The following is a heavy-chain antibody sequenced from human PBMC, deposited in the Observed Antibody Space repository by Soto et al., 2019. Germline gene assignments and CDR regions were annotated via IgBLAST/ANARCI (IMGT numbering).Heavy chain of an antibody. Sequence: ASVKVSCKASGYTFTSYYMHWVRQAPGQGLEWMGIINPSGGSTSYAQKFQGRVTMTRDTSTSTVYMELSSLRSEDTAVYYCARVLTYSGYDLSGILDYWRQGTLVTVSS. J-gene: IGHJ4*02. V-gene: IGHV1-46*01. CDR1: GYTFTSYY. D-gene: IGHD5-12*01. CDR2: INPSGGST. CDR3: ARVLTYSGYDLSGILDY.